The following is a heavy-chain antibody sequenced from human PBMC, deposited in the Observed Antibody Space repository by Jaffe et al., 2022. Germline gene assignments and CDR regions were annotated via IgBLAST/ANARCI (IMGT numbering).Heavy chain of an antibody. Sequence: QVQLQESGPGLVKPSQTLSLTCTVSGGSISSGSYYWSWIRQPAGKGLEWIGRIYTSGSTNYNPSLKSRVTISVDTSKNQFSLKLSSVTAADTAVYYCARKGGYYGGNSGGYNAFDIWGQGTMVTVSS. CDR3: ARKGGYYGGNSGGYNAFDI. V-gene: IGHV4-61*02. CDR1: GGSISSGSYY. CDR2: IYTSGST. J-gene: IGHJ3*02. D-gene: IGHD3-10*01.